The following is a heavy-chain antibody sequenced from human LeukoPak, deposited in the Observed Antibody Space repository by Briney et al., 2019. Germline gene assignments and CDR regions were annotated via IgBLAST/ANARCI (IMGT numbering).Heavy chain of an antibody. V-gene: IGHV3-49*04. Sequence: GGSLRLSCTASGFTFRDYAMSWARQAPGKGLECVGFIRSKAYGGTIEYTASVKGRITISRDDSTSIAYLQMNSLKTEDTAVYYCTRDFPPYGDYVGYFDYWGQGTLVTVSS. CDR3: TRDFPPYGDYVGYFDY. CDR2: IRSKAYGGTI. CDR1: GFTFRDYA. D-gene: IGHD4-17*01. J-gene: IGHJ4*02.